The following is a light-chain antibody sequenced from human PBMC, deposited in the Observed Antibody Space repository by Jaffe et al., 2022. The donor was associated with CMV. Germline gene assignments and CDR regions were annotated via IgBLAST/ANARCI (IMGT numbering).Light chain of an antibody. J-gene: IGKJ2*01. V-gene: IGKV3-20*01. CDR2: GAS. CDR1: QTVINTY. CDR3: QQYGSSPET. Sequence: EIVLTQSPGTLSLSPGERATLSCRASQTVINTYLAWYQHKPGQAPRLLIYGASRRATGIPDRFSGSGSGTDFTLTISRLEPEDFAVYYCQQYGSSPETFGQGTKLEIK.